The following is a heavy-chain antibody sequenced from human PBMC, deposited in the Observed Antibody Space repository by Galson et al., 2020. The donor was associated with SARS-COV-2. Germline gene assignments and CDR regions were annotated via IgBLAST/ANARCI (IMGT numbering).Heavy chain of an antibody. Sequence: GESLKISCAVSGFTFSDYYMSWIRQAPGRGLEWVSHITGSGGTISYADSVKGRFTISRDNAQNSLYLQMNSLRAEDTAVYYCARDPVRGDGYTYDYWGQGTLVTVSP. V-gene: IGHV3-11*01. CDR1: GFTFSDYY. D-gene: IGHD5-12*01. CDR3: ARDPVRGDGYTYDY. J-gene: IGHJ4*02. CDR2: ITGSGGTI.